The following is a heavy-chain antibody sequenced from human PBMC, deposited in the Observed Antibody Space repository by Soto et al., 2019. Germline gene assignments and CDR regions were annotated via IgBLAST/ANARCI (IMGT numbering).Heavy chain of an antibody. V-gene: IGHV1-69*01. CDR1: GGNFSSNG. Sequence: QVQLVQSGAEVKKPGSSVKVSCKAPGGNFSSNGIRWVRQAPGQGLELMGGIISTFGTTNYAHKFRGRVTITADESTGTAYMELSSLRSDDTAVYYCAGASDSTWYNWLDPWGQGTLVTVSS. CDR3: AGASDSTWYNWLDP. J-gene: IGHJ5*02. D-gene: IGHD5-18*01. CDR2: IISTFGTT.